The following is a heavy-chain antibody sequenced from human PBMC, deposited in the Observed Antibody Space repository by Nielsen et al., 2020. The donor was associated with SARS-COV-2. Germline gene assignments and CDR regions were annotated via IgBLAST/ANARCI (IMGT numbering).Heavy chain of an antibody. CDR3: ARGHGPYRGWFDP. D-gene: IGHD5-12*01. CDR2: LYYSDTT. Sequence: SETLSLTCSVSGISMTSYYWSWIRQLPGRGPEWIGYLYYSDTTNYNPSLKSRVTISEDKSKNQISLTLTSVTAADTAVYYCARGHGPYRGWFDPWGQGTLVTVSS. J-gene: IGHJ5*02. V-gene: IGHV4-59*01. CDR1: GISMTSYY.